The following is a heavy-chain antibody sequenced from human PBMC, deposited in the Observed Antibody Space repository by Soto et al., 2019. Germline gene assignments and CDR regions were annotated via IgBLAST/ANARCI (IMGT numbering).Heavy chain of an antibody. CDR3: ALGMEGILNYDSSGKEPIDAFDI. CDR2: IYYSGST. D-gene: IGHD3-22*01. Sequence: SETRSLTCTVSGGSISSGGYYWSWIRQHPGKGLEWIGYIYYSGSTYYNPSLKSRVTISVDTSKNQFSLKLSSVTAADTAVYYCALGMEGILNYDSSGKEPIDAFDIWGQGTMVTVSS. J-gene: IGHJ3*02. V-gene: IGHV4-31*03. CDR1: GGSISSGGYY.